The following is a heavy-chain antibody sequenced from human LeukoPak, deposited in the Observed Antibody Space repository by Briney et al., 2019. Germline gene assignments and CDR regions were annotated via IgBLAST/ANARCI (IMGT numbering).Heavy chain of an antibody. J-gene: IGHJ4*02. V-gene: IGHV3-64*01. Sequence: GGSLRLSCAASGFTFSSYTIHWVRQAPGKGLEYVSAISNNGGSTYYANSVKGRFTISRDNSKNTVYLQMGSLRAEDMAVYYCAREFMRSLDYWGQGTLVTVSS. D-gene: IGHD3-16*01. CDR1: GFTFSSYT. CDR2: ISNNGGST. CDR3: AREFMRSLDY.